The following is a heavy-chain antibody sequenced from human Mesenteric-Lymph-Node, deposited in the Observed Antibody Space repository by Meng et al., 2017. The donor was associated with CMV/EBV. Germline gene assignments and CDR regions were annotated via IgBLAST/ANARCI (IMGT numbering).Heavy chain of an antibody. J-gene: IGHJ5*02. CDR3: ARAPSDYDILTGYYRRPVINWFDP. Sequence: YWSWIRQPPGKGLEWIGYIYYSGSTNYNPSLKSRVTISVDTSKNQFSLKLSSVTAADTAVYYCARAPSDYDILTGYYRRPVINWFDPWGQGTLVTVSS. D-gene: IGHD3-9*01. CDR1: Y. V-gene: IGHV4-59*01. CDR2: IYYSGST.